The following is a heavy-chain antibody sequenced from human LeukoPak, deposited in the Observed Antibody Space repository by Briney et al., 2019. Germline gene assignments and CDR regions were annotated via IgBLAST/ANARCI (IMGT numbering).Heavy chain of an antibody. Sequence: GGSLRLSCAASGFTFSKYWMHWVRQAPGKGLEGVSRINTDGTVTTYADSVKGRFTVSRDNADNTMFLQMNSVRDEDTAVYYCATKQWLAPPPDSWGQGTPVTVSS. CDR1: GFTFSKYW. D-gene: IGHD6-19*01. CDR2: INTDGTVT. CDR3: ATKQWLAPPPDS. V-gene: IGHV3-74*01. J-gene: IGHJ4*02.